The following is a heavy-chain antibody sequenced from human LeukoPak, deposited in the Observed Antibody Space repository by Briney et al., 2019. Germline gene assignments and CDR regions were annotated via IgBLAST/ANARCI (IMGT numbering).Heavy chain of an antibody. CDR3: ARDGYNDFDY. J-gene: IGHJ4*02. Sequence: PGGSLRLSCAASGFTFSSYSMNWVRQAPGKGLEWVSSISSSSSYICYADSVKGRFTISRDNAKNSLYLQMNSLRAEDTAVYYCARDGYNDFDYWGQGTLVTVSS. V-gene: IGHV3-21*01. D-gene: IGHD5-24*01. CDR2: ISSSSSYI. CDR1: GFTFSSYS.